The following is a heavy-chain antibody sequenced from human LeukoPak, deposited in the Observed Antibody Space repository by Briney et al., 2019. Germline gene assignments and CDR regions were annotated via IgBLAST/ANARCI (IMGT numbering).Heavy chain of an antibody. J-gene: IGHJ4*02. CDR1: GVSISSYH. Sequence: SETLSLTCTVSGVSISSYHWSWIRQPAGKGLEWIGRIYTSGSTNYNPSLRSRVTISVDKSKNQLSLKLRSVTAADTAVYYCARDGAVAGREGFDYWGQGTLVTVSS. V-gene: IGHV4-4*07. CDR2: IYTSGST. CDR3: ARDGAVAGREGFDY. D-gene: IGHD6-19*01.